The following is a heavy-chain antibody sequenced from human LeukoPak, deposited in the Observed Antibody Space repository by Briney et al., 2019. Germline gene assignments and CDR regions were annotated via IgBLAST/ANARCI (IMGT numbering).Heavy chain of an antibody. CDR2: IGAYNGNT. V-gene: IGHV1-18*01. CDR3: ARGLEWLTRRHTWFDP. J-gene: IGHJ5*02. D-gene: IGHD3-3*01. CDR1: GGTFSSYA. Sequence: GASVTVSCKASGGTFSSYAISWVRQAPGQGLEWMGWIGAYNGNTNYAQKLQGRVTMTTDTSTSTAYMELRSLRSDDTAVYYCARGLEWLTRRHTWFDPWGQGTLVTVSS.